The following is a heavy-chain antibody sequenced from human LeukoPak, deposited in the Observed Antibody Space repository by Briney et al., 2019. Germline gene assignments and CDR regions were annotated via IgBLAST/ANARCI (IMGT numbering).Heavy chain of an antibody. CDR1: GFTFSSYS. CDR3: AREGRDSSGWSITEYYYYYYYMDV. Sequence: GGSLRLSCAASGFTFSSYSMNWVRQAPGKGLEWVSSISSSSSYIYYADPVKGRFTISRDNAKNSLYLQMNSLRAEDTAVYYCAREGRDSSGWSITEYYYYYYYMDVWGKGTTVTVSS. V-gene: IGHV3-21*01. D-gene: IGHD6-19*01. CDR2: ISSSSSYI. J-gene: IGHJ6*03.